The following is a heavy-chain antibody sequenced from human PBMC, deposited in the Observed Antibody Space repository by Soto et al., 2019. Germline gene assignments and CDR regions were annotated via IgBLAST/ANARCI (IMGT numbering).Heavy chain of an antibody. CDR1: GFPFDYYW. Sequence: EVQLVESGGGLVQPGESLRLSCAASGFPFDYYWMHWVRQAPGKGLVWVSRIYSDGTSTTYSNSVKGRFTISRDNAKNTLSLQMNSLTAEDTVVYYCARGDRRAFDLWGQGTVVTVSS. V-gene: IGHV3-74*01. CDR3: ARGDRRAFDL. J-gene: IGHJ3*01. CDR2: IYSDGTST.